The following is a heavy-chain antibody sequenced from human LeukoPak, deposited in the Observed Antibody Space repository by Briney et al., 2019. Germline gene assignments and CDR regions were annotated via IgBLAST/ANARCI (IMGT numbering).Heavy chain of an antibody. CDR2: IYHSGST. CDR3: ARDQGEGNTSGWYWYFDL. Sequence: SETLSLTCAVYDGSFSGYYWSWIRQPPGKGLEWIGSIYHSGSTYYNPSLKSRVTISVDTAKNQFSLKLTSVTAADTAVYYCARDQGEGNTSGWYWYFDLWGRGTLLTVSS. V-gene: IGHV4-34*01. J-gene: IGHJ2*01. D-gene: IGHD6-19*01. CDR1: DGSFSGYY.